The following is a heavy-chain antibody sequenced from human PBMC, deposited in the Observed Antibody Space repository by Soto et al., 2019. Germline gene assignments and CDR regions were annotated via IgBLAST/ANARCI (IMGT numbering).Heavy chain of an antibody. CDR2: MNPNSGNT. J-gene: IGHJ3*02. Sequence: ASVKVSCKASGCTFTSYDINWVRQATGQGLEWMGWMNPNSGNTGYAQKFQGRVTMTRNTSISTAYMELSSLRSDDTAVYYCARVARDAFDIWGQGTMVTVSS. CDR1: GCTFTSYD. V-gene: IGHV1-8*01. CDR3: ARVARDAFDI.